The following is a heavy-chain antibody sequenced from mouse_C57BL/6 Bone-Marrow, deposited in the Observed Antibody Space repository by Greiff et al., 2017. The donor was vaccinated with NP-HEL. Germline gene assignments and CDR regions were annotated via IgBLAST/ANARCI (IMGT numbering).Heavy chain of an antibody. CDR2: IYPRSGNT. J-gene: IGHJ4*01. D-gene: IGHD1-1*01. CDR1: GYTFTSYG. V-gene: IGHV1-81*01. CDR3: ARRYGSSYYAMDY. Sequence: VQLQQSGAELARPGASVTLSCKASGYTFTSYGISWVKQRTGQGLEWIGEIYPRSGNTYYNEKFKGKATLTADKSSSTAYMELRSLTSEDSAVYFCARRYGSSYYAMDYWGQGTSVTVSS.